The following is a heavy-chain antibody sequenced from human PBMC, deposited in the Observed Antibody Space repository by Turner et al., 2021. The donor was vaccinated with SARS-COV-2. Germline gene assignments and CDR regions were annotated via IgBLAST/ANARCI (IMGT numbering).Heavy chain of an antibody. V-gene: IGHV3-72*01. CDR1: GFTFSDHY. CDR3: TRDAARGY. CDR2: SRNKAKSFTT. Sequence: EVQLVESGGGLVQPGGSLRLSCAASGFTFSDHYLDWVRQAPGKGLEWVGRSRNKAKSFTTDYAASVKGRCTISRDDAKSSLYLQMNSLKIEDTAVYYCTRDAARGYWGQGTLVSVSS. D-gene: IGHD6-6*01. J-gene: IGHJ4*02.